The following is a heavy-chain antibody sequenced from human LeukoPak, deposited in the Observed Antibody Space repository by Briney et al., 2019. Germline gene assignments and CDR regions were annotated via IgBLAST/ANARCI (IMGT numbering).Heavy chain of an antibody. V-gene: IGHV3-15*01. CDR1: GFTFSNAW. CDR2: IKSKTDGGAT. J-gene: IGHJ6*02. Sequence: GGSLRLSCAASGFTFSNAWMSWVRQAPGKGLEWVGRIKSKTDGGATDYGAPVRGRFTISRDGSKNTLYLQMNSLKTEDTAVYYCTTGQMYSGSYTYYYYYGMDVWGQGTTVTVSS. CDR3: TTGQMYSGSYTYYYYYGMDV. D-gene: IGHD1-26*01.